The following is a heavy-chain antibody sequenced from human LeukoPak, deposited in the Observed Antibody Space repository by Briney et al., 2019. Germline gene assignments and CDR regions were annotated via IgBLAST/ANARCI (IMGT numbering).Heavy chain of an antibody. D-gene: IGHD5-24*01. CDR1: GFTFSNYW. J-gene: IGHJ4*02. CDR2: IKQDGSEK. CDR3: AKGSVGDGYNFGY. Sequence: GGSPRLSCAASGFTFSNYWMSWVRQAPGKGLEWVANIKQDGSEKYYVDSVKGRFTISRDNAKNSLYLQMNSLRAEDTAVYHCAKGSVGDGYNFGYWGQGTLVTVSS. V-gene: IGHV3-7*04.